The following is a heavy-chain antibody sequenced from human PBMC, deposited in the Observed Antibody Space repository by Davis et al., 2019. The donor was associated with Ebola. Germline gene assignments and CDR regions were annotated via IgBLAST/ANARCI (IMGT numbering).Heavy chain of an antibody. D-gene: IGHD3-16*01. CDR3: VRGWGRSGLDV. CDR1: GDSVPINSAG. Sequence: HSQTLSLTCAISGDSVPINSAGWNWIRQSPSRGLEWLGRTYYTSKWHNDYGESVEGRITINPDTSKNQLSLQLNSVTPKDTAVYYCVRGWGRSGLDVWGQGTTVTVSS. J-gene: IGHJ6*02. CDR2: TYYTSKWHN. V-gene: IGHV6-1*01.